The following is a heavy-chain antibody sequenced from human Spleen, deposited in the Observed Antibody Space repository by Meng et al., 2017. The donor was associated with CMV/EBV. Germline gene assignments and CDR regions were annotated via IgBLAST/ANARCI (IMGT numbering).Heavy chain of an antibody. J-gene: IGHJ6*02. Sequence: GGSLRLSCVASGFTFNTYWMSWVRKAPGKGLEWVSAISGSGGSTYYADSVKGRFTISRDNSKNTLYLQMNSLRAEDTAVYYCAKDMGRGYSYGPDLYYYYGMDVWGQGTTVTVSS. V-gene: IGHV3-23*01. CDR2: ISGSGGST. D-gene: IGHD5-18*01. CDR1: GFTFNTYW. CDR3: AKDMGRGYSYGPDLYYYYGMDV.